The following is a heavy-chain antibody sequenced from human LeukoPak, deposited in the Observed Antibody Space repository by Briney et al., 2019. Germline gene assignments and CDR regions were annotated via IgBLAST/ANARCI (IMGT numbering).Heavy chain of an antibody. Sequence: SGGSLRLSCAASGFTFSSYAMSWVSQAPGKGLEWVSAISGSGGSTYYADSVKGRFTISRDNSKNTLYLQMNSLRAEDTAVYYCAKGDSSSWYYFDYWGQGTLVTVSS. CDR2: ISGSGGST. J-gene: IGHJ4*02. CDR3: AKGDSSSWYYFDY. CDR1: GFTFSSYA. V-gene: IGHV3-23*01. D-gene: IGHD6-13*01.